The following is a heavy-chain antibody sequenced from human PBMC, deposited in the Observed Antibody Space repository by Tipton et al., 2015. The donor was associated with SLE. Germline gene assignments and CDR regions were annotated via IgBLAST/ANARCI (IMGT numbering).Heavy chain of an antibody. D-gene: IGHD1-26*01. Sequence: GLVKPSETLSLTCTVSGGSISSSSYYWGWIRQPPGKGLEWIGEINHSGSTNYNPSLKSRVTISVDTSKNQFSLKLSSVTAADTAVYYCASTGSFVFDYWGQGTLVTVSS. CDR3: ASTGSFVFDY. CDR2: INHSGST. V-gene: IGHV4-39*07. J-gene: IGHJ4*02. CDR1: GGSISSSSYY.